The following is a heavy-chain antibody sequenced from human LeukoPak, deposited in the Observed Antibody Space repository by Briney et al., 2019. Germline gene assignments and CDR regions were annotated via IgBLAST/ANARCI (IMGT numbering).Heavy chain of an antibody. CDR1: GGSISSSTYF. D-gene: IGHD5-18*01. CDR2: IGYTRGT. Sequence: SETLSLTCSVSGGSISSSTYFWGWLRQPPGKGLEWVGSIGYTRGTYFNPSLKSRVTISVDTSRNQFSLKLSSATAADTGVYYCARRNWDTIMATGWFDPWGQGTLVSVSS. J-gene: IGHJ5*02. V-gene: IGHV4-39*01. CDR3: ARRNWDTIMATGWFDP.